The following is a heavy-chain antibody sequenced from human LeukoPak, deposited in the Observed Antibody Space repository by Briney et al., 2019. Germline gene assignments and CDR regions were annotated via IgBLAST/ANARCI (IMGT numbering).Heavy chain of an antibody. D-gene: IGHD6-6*01. V-gene: IGHV3-30*18. CDR2: IYYGGSIT. CDR3: AKDGITARPGGYYFDY. CDR1: GFTFSNYA. J-gene: IGHJ4*02. Sequence: VQPGRSLRLSCAASGFTFSNYAMHWVRQAPGKGLEWVAVIYYGGSITFYTDSVKGRFTISRDNSRSTLYLQMNSLRPEDTAVYYCAKDGITARPGGYYFDYWGQGTLVTVSS.